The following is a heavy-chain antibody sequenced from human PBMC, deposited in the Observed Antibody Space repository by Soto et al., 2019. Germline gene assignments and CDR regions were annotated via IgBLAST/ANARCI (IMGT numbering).Heavy chain of an antibody. CDR2: IWYDGSNK. CDR3: AREHGDYDFWSGYSFDY. J-gene: IGHJ4*02. Sequence: ESVGGVVQPGRSLRLSCAASGFTFSSYGMHWVRQAPGKGLEWVAVIWYDGSNKYYADSVKGRFTISRDNSKNTLYLQMNSLRAEDTAVYYCAREHGDYDFWSGYSFDYWGQGTLVTVSS. V-gene: IGHV3-33*01. CDR1: GFTFSSYG. D-gene: IGHD3-3*01.